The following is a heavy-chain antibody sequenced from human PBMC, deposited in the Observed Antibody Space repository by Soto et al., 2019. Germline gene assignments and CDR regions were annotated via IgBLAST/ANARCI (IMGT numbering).Heavy chain of an antibody. CDR1: GGPISSSNW. V-gene: IGHV4-4*02. CDR3: ARQRIAAAGLSWFDP. D-gene: IGHD6-13*01. J-gene: IGHJ5*02. CDR2: IYHSGST. Sequence: SETLSLTCAVSGGPISSSNWWSWVRQPPGKGLEWIGEIYHSGSTNYNPSLKSRVTISVDKSKNQFSLKLSSVTAADTAVYYCARQRIAAAGLSWFDPWGQGTLVTVSS.